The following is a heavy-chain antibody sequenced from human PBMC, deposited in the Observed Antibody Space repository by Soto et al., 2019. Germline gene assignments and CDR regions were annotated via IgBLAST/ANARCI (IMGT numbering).Heavy chain of an antibody. CDR2: IWNDGTSR. Sequence: VQLLESGGGLVQPGGSLRLSCEASGFTFSNYGMHWVRQAPGKGLEWVAVIWNDGTSRYYADSVKGRFTISRDNSKNTLFLQMNNLRAEDTAVYYCARPDIVAAIGGALDCWGQGTLVTVSS. D-gene: IGHD5-12*01. J-gene: IGHJ4*02. CDR1: GFTFSNYG. V-gene: IGHV3-33*01. CDR3: ARPDIVAAIGGALDC.